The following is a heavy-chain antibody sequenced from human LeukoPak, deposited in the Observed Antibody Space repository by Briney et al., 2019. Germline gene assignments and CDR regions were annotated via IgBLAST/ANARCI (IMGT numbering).Heavy chain of an antibody. V-gene: IGHV4-4*07. CDR1: GGSISSYY. J-gene: IGHJ5*02. CDR2: IYTSGST. CDR3: ARDSGPYGDYGWFDP. D-gene: IGHD4-17*01. Sequence: KTSETLSLTCTVSGGSISSYYWSWIRQPAGKGLEWIGRIYTSGSTNYNPSLKSRVTMSVDTSKNQFSLKLSSVTAADTAVYYCARDSGPYGDYGWFDPWGQGTLVIVSS.